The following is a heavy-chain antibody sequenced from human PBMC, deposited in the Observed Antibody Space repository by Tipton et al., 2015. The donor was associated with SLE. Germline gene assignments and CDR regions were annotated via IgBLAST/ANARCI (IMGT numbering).Heavy chain of an antibody. Sequence: TLSLTCTVSGGSISSYYWSWIRQPPGKGLEWIGYIYYSGSTNYNPSPKSRVTISVDTSKNQFSLKLSSVTAADTAVYYCARDKNYRYFDYWGQGTLVTVSS. CDR3: ARDKNYRYFDY. J-gene: IGHJ4*02. CDR2: IYYSGST. V-gene: IGHV4-59*01. CDR1: GGSISSYY. D-gene: IGHD1-7*01.